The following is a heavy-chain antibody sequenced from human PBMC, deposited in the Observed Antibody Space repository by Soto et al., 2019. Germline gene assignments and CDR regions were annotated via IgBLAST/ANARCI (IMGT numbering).Heavy chain of an antibody. D-gene: IGHD1-26*01. J-gene: IGHJ3*02. CDR3: ARDFNSGSYRKDAFDI. CDR2: ISYDGSNK. Sequence: PGGPLRLSCAASGFTFSSYAMHWVRQAQGKGLEWVAVISYDGSNKYYADSVKGRFTISRDNSKNTLYLQMNSLRAEDTAVYYCARDFNSGSYRKDAFDIWGQGTMVTVSS. V-gene: IGHV3-30-3*01. CDR1: GFTFSSYA.